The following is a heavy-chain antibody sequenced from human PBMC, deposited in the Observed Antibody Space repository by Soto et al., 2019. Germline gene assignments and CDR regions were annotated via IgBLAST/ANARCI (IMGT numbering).Heavy chain of an antibody. CDR2: ISYDGSNK. CDR3: AKDSPNSLVAALDY. V-gene: IGHV3-30*18. Sequence: QVQLVESGGGVVQPGRSLRLSCAASGFTFSSYGMHWVRQAPGKGLKWVAVISYDGSNKYYADSVKGRFTISRDNSKNTLYLQMNSLRAEDTAVYYCAKDSPNSLVAALDYWGQGTLVTVSS. CDR1: GFTFSSYG. J-gene: IGHJ4*02. D-gene: IGHD5-12*01.